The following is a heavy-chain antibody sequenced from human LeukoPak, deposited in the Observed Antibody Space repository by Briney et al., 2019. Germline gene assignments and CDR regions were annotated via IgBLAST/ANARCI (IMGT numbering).Heavy chain of an antibody. CDR1: GGSISSYY. V-gene: IGHV4-59*08. CDR2: IYYSGST. Sequence: SETLSLTCTVSGGSISSYYWSWIRQPPGKGLEWIGYIYYSGSTNCNPSLKSRVTISVDTSKNQFSLKLSSVTAADTAVYYCARRAIVVVPAAPYYYYYMDVWGKGTTVTVSS. CDR3: ARRAIVVVPAAPYYYYYMDV. J-gene: IGHJ6*03. D-gene: IGHD2-2*01.